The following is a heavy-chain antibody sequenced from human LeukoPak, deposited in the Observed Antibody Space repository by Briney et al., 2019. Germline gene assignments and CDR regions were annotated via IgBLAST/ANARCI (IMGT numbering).Heavy chain of an antibody. CDR2: ISSDGGRT. D-gene: IGHD1-1*01. J-gene: IGHJ4*02. CDR1: GFAIRNYA. Sequence: GGSLRLSCAASGFAIRNYAMYWVRQAPGKGLEYVSAISSDGGRTYYVNSVKGRFTISRGNSKNTLYLQMGSLGAEDMAVYYCARKSSPYVMAGTIPDYFDHWGQGTLVTVSS. CDR3: ARKSSPYVMAGTIPDYFDH. V-gene: IGHV3-64*01.